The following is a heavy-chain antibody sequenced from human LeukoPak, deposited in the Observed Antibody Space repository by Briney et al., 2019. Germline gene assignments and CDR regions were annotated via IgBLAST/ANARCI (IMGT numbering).Heavy chain of an antibody. J-gene: IGHJ3*02. CDR3: ARSRYGGNLDAFDI. V-gene: IGHV3-48*02. CDR2: ISSSSSTI. CDR1: GFTFSSYS. D-gene: IGHD4-23*01. Sequence: PGGSLRLSCAASGFTFSSYSMNWVRQAPGKGLEWVSYISSSSSTIYYADSVKGRFTISRDNAKNSLFLQMNSLRDEDTAVYYCARSRYGGNLDAFDIWGQGTTVTVSS.